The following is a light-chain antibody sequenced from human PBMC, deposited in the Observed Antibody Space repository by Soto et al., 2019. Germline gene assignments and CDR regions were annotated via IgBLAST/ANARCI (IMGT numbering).Light chain of an antibody. Sequence: EIQMTQAASTLSTNVGDRVTITCRASQSISSWLAWYQQKPGKAPKLLIYKASSLESGVPSRFSGSGSGTEFTLTISSLQPDDFATYYCQQYNSYSRTFGQGTKVDIK. CDR2: KAS. J-gene: IGKJ1*01. CDR3: QQYNSYSRT. V-gene: IGKV1-5*03. CDR1: QSISSW.